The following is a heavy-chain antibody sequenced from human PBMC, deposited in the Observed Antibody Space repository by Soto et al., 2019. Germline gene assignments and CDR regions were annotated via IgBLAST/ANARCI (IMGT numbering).Heavy chain of an antibody. Sequence: SETLSLTCTVSGGSISSYYWSWIRQPPGKGLEWIGYIYYSGSTNYNPSLKSRVTISVDTSKNQFSLKLSSVTAAHTAVYYCARVAAAAFYDAFDIWGQGTMVTVSS. CDR1: GGSISSYY. V-gene: IGHV4-59*01. D-gene: IGHD6-13*01. J-gene: IGHJ3*02. CDR3: ARVAAAAFYDAFDI. CDR2: IYYSGST.